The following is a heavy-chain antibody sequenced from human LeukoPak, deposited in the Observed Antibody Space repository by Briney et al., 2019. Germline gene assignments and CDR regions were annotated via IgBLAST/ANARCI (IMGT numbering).Heavy chain of an antibody. V-gene: IGHV4-39*01. J-gene: IGHJ4*02. CDR2: IYYSGST. CDR1: GDSVTNDFF. CDR3: ARLTRFRDGYNPPLGY. Sequence: PSETLSLTCTVSGDSVTNDFFWGWIRQPPGKGLEWIGSIYYSGSTYYNPSLKSRVTISVDTSKNQFSLKLSSVTAADTAVYYCARLTRFRDGYNPPLGYWGQGTLVTVSS. D-gene: IGHD5-24*01.